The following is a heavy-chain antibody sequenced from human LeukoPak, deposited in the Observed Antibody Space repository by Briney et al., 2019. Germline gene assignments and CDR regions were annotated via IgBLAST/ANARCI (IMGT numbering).Heavy chain of an antibody. CDR3: ARDAYAGFSSSWHEDH. CDR2: INPNSGGT. Sequence: ASVTVSFKTSGYTFTGYYVHWVRQAPGQGLEWMGWINPNSGGTKYQARVTMTRDTSISTAYMELSGLTSDDTAVYYCARDAYAGFSSSWHEDHWGQGTLVTVSS. V-gene: IGHV1-2*02. J-gene: IGHJ4*02. D-gene: IGHD2-2*01. CDR1: GYTFTGYY.